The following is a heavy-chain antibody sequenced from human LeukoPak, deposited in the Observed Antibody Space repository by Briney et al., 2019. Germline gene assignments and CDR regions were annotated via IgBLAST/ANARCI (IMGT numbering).Heavy chain of an antibody. D-gene: IGHD1-7*01. J-gene: IGHJ4*02. CDR1: GGSFSGYY. Sequence: SETWSLTCAVYGGSFSGYYWSWIRQPPGKGLEWIGEINHSGSTNYNPSLKSRVTISVDTSKNQFSLKLSSVTAADTAVYYCARVSVTGTTGLSPYYFDYWGQGTLVTVSS. CDR3: ARVSVTGTTGLSPYYFDY. V-gene: IGHV4-34*01. CDR2: INHSGST.